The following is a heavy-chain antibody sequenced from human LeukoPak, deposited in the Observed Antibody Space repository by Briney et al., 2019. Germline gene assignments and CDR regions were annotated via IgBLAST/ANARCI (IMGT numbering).Heavy chain of an antibody. CDR1: GGSFSGYY. CDR2: INHSGST. J-gene: IGHJ4*02. D-gene: IGHD1-26*01. V-gene: IGHV4-34*01. Sequence: PSETLSLTCAVYGGSFSGYYWNWIRQPPGKGLEWIGGINHSGSTNYNPSLKSRVTISVDTSKNQFSLKVKSVTAADTATYYCSRESGAFCPFGYWGQGTLVIVSS. CDR3: SRESGAFCPFGY.